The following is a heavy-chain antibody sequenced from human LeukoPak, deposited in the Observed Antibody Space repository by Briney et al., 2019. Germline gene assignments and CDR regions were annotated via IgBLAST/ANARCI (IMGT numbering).Heavy chain of an antibody. CDR3: AKPGGRVGESLNGIDY. V-gene: IGHV3-30*02. D-gene: IGHD3-10*01. CDR1: GFDFSNYG. J-gene: IGHJ4*02. Sequence: GGSLRLSCAASGFDFSNYGLHWVRQAPGKGLEWVAFIQYDGSNKFHTDSVKGRFTISRDNSKNTLFLQMNSLRAEDTAVYYCAKPGGRVGESLNGIDYWGQGTLVTVS. CDR2: IQYDGSNK.